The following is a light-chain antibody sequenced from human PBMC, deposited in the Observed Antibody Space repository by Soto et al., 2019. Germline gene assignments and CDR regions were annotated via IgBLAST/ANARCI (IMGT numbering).Light chain of an antibody. CDR3: QQYEIYPIT. CDR1: QNINSW. Sequence: DIQMTQSPSTLSASVGDRVTITCRASQNINSWLAWYQQKPGKAPKLLIYKASSLESGVPSRFSGSGSGTDFTLTIISLQPDDFADYYCQQYEIYPITFGQGTRLEIK. J-gene: IGKJ5*01. CDR2: KAS. V-gene: IGKV1-5*03.